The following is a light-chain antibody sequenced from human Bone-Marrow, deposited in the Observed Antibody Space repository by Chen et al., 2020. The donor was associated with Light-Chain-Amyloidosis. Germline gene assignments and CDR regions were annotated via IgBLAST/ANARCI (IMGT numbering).Light chain of an antibody. CDR1: DWPTQY. J-gene: IGLJ2*01. CDR2: RDT. V-gene: IGLV3-25*03. CDR3: QSADSSGTYEVI. Sequence: SYELTQPPSVSVSPGQPARITSPGDDWPTQYANWYQQKPGQAPVLVIHRDTERPSGISGRVSGSSSGTTATWTISVGQAEDEDDYHGQSADSSGTYEVICGGGTKLTVL.